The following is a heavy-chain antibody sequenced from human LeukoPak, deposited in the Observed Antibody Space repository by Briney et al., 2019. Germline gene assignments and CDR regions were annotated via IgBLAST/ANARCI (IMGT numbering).Heavy chain of an antibody. CDR3: ARRRRGSSSYYFDY. CDR2: IKQDGSEK. CDR1: GFTFSSYW. Sequence: PGGSLRLSCAASGFTFSSYWMSWVRQAPGKGLEWVANIKQDGSEKYYVDSVKGRFTISRDNAKNSLYLQMNSLRAEDTAVYYCARRRRGSSSYYFDYWGQGTLVTVSS. D-gene: IGHD6-6*01. J-gene: IGHJ4*02. V-gene: IGHV3-7*01.